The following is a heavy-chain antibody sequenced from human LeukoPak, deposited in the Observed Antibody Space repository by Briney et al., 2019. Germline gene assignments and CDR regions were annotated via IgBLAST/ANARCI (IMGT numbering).Heavy chain of an antibody. J-gene: IGHJ3*02. Sequence: ASVTVSFKASGGTFSSYAISWVRQAPGQGLEWMGGIIPVFGTANYAQKFQGRVTITTDESTSTAYMELSGLRSEDTAVYYCARDYGGDGYNWATDAFDIWGQGTMVTVSS. CDR2: IIPVFGTA. V-gene: IGHV1-69*05. CDR3: ARDYGGDGYNWATDAFDI. D-gene: IGHD5-24*01. CDR1: GGTFSSYA.